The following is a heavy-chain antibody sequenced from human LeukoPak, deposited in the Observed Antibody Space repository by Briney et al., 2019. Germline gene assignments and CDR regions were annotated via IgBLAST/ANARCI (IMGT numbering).Heavy chain of an antibody. CDR3: ARGTTTIIDY. Sequence: GASVKVSCKTSGYTFTGYYMQWVRQAPGQGLEWMGRINPSSGDTNYAQKFQGRVTMTRDTSISTAYMELSRLRSDDTAVYFCARGTTTIIDYWGQGTLVTVSS. CDR1: GYTFTGYY. J-gene: IGHJ4*02. CDR2: INPSSGDT. D-gene: IGHD1-26*01. V-gene: IGHV1-2*06.